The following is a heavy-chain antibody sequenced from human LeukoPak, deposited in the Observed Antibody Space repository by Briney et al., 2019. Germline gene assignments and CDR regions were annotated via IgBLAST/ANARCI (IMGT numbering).Heavy chain of an antibody. CDR2: IYYSGST. CDR1: GGSISSSSYY. V-gene: IGHV4-39*01. J-gene: IGHJ4*02. D-gene: IGHD3-10*01. CDR3: ARRGFGESNGTYYFDY. Sequence: PSETLSLTCTVPGGSISSSSYYWGWIRQPPGMGLEWIGSIYYSGSTYYNPSLKSRVTISVDTSKNQFSLKLSSVTAADTAVYYCARRGFGESNGTYYFDYWGQGTLVTVSS.